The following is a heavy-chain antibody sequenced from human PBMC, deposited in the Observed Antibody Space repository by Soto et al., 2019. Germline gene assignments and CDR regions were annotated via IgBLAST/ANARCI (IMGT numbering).Heavy chain of an antibody. D-gene: IGHD6-13*01. Sequence: GESLKISCKGSGYSFTSYWIGWVRQMPGKGLEWMGIIYPGDSDTRYSPSFQGQVTISADKSISTAYLQWSSLKASDTAMYYCARTSAGGKYYYGMDVWGQGTTVTVPS. J-gene: IGHJ6*02. CDR1: GYSFTSYW. CDR3: ARTSAGGKYYYGMDV. CDR2: IYPGDSDT. V-gene: IGHV5-51*01.